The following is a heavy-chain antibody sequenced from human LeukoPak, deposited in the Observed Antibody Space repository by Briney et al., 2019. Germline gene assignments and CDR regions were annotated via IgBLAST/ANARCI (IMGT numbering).Heavy chain of an antibody. V-gene: IGHV1-46*01. CDR1: GYTFTSYY. Sequence: ASVKVSCKASGYTFTSYYVHWVRQAPGQGLEWMGIINPSVGGTSYAQKFQGRVAMTRDLSTSTVYMELSSLRSEDTAVYFCARGSVAATGSFDYWGQGTLVTVSS. CDR2: INPSVGGT. CDR3: ARGSVAATGSFDY. D-gene: IGHD6-13*01. J-gene: IGHJ4*02.